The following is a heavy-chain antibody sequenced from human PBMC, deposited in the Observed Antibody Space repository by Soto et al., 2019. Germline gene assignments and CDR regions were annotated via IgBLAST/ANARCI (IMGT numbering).Heavy chain of an antibody. Sequence: QVQQVQSGAEVKKPGSSVKVSCKASGGTFSSYAISWVRQAPGQGLEWMGGIIPIFGTANYAQKFQGRVTITADESTSTAYMELSSLRSEDTAVYYCAREGSHCSGGSCYAKLDYWGQGTLVTVSS. CDR3: AREGSHCSGGSCYAKLDY. V-gene: IGHV1-69*01. CDR2: IIPIFGTA. CDR1: GGTFSSYA. D-gene: IGHD2-15*01. J-gene: IGHJ4*02.